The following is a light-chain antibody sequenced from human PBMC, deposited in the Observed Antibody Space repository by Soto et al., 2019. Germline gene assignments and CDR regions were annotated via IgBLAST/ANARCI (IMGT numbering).Light chain of an antibody. CDR3: QQNGSAVCT. J-gene: IGKJ1*01. V-gene: IGKV3-20*01. Sequence: LRESPGTPAMSPGSPATLSCRPTQPVTTSDLACYPTKRPQPPRFLIYRYSTTATVTPDRLSGSGSRTDLTLAISRLETEDSGVYYCQQNGSAVCTFGQGTNEDIK. CDR2: RYS. CDR1: QPVTTSD.